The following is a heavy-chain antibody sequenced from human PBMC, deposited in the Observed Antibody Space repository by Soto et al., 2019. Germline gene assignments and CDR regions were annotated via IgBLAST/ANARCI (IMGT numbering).Heavy chain of an antibody. Sequence: ASVKVSCNASGYTFTTYAMHLVRQAPGQRLEWMGWINAANGNTKYSQKFQGRVTITRDTSASTAYMELSSLRSEDTAVYYCARSLMNTAMVTFYYFDYWGQGTLVTVSS. D-gene: IGHD5-18*01. CDR2: INAANGNT. J-gene: IGHJ4*02. V-gene: IGHV1-3*01. CDR1: GYTFTTYA. CDR3: ARSLMNTAMVTFYYFDY.